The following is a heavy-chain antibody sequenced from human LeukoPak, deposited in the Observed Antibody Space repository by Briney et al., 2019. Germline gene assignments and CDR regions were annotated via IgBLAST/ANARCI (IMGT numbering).Heavy chain of an antibody. CDR1: GFAFSSYA. CDR2: ISGSGGST. Sequence: GGSLRLSCATSGFAFSSYAMSWVRQAPGKGLEWVSAISGSGGSTYYADSVKGRFTISRDNSKNTLYLQMNSLRAEDTAVYYCARRSPNYYFDYWGQGTSVNVSS. V-gene: IGHV3-23*01. CDR3: ARRSPNYYFDY. J-gene: IGHJ4*02.